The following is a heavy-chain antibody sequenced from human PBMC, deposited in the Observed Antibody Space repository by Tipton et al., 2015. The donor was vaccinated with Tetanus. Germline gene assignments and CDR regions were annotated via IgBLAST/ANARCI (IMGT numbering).Heavy chain of an antibody. CDR3: ARLGRNSLGAFDV. CDR2: IQNDGGET. CDR1: GFIFSNYA. J-gene: IGHJ3*01. V-gene: IGHV3-7*03. Sequence: GSLRLSCAASGFIFSNYAMHWVRQAPGKGLEWVANIQNDGGETYHLESVRGRFTISRDNGKNSVYLQMNSLRPEDTAVYYCARLGRNSLGAFDVWGQGTLVSVSS. D-gene: IGHD7-27*01.